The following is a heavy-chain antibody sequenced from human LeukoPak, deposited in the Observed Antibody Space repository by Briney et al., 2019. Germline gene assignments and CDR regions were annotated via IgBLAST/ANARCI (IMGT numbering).Heavy chain of an antibody. CDR1: GFTLSRYA. V-gene: IGHV3-23*01. D-gene: IGHD3-3*01. CDR2: ISGIGGST. Sequence: GGTLRLSCAASGFTLSRYAMSWVPGAPGKGVKGGSSISGIGGSTYYADSVKGRFTIVRDNSKKTLYLQMNSLRGEKTAVYYCAKASYYDFWSGFSGFDPWGQGTLVTVSS. J-gene: IGHJ5*02. CDR3: AKASYYDFWSGFSGFDP.